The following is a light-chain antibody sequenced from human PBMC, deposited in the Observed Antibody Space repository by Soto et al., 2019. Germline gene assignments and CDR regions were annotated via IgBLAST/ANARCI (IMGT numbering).Light chain of an antibody. Sequence: QSAVTQPASVSGSPGQSITISCTGTSSDVGGYNYVSWYQQHPGKAPKLMIYDVSNRPSGVSNRFSGSKSGNTASLTISGLQAEDEADYYCSSYTSSSTLPYVFGTGTKVTVL. CDR2: DVS. CDR1: SSDVGGYNY. J-gene: IGLJ1*01. V-gene: IGLV2-14*01. CDR3: SSYTSSSTLPYV.